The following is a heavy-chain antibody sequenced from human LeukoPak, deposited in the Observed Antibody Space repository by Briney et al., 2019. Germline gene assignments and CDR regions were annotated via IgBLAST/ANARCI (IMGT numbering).Heavy chain of an antibody. CDR3: ARGGYSSRPANQVRGVYYYGMDV. CDR2: MYPNSGNT. CDR1: GYTFTSYD. Sequence: ASVKVSCKASGYTFTSYDINWVRQATGQGLEWMGWMYPNSGNTGYAQKFQGRVTMTRNTSISTAYMELSSLRSEDTAVYYCARGGYSSRPANQVRGVYYYGMDVWGQGTTVTVSS. J-gene: IGHJ6*02. D-gene: IGHD6-13*01. V-gene: IGHV1-8*01.